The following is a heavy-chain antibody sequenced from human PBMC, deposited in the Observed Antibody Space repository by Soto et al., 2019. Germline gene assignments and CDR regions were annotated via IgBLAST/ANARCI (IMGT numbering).Heavy chain of an antibody. V-gene: IGHV5-51*01. Sequence: PGESLKISCKVSGYSFTSYWIGCVRQMPGKGLEWMGIIYPGDSDTRYSPSFQGQITISADKSISTAYLQWSSLKASDTAMYYCASYVAYRGLNYFDYWGQGTLVTVSS. CDR2: IYPGDSDT. CDR3: ASYVAYRGLNYFDY. J-gene: IGHJ4*02. D-gene: IGHD3-10*02. CDR1: GYSFTSYW.